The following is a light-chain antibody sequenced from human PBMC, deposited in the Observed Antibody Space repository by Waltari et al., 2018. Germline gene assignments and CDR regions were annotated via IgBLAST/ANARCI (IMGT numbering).Light chain of an antibody. CDR2: DND. V-gene: IGLV1-51*01. CDR1: SPHIGTQY. CDR3: GTWDTSLSAWV. Sequence: QSVLTQAPSVSAAPGQKVTISCAGSSPHIGTQYVSSYQQFPGTAPKLLIYDNDKRPSGIPDRFSASKSGTSATLGITGLQTGDEANYYCGTWDTSLSAWVFGGGTKLTVL. J-gene: IGLJ3*02.